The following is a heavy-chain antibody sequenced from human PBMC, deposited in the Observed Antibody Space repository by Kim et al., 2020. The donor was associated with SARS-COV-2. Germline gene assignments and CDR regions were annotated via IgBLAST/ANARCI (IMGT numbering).Heavy chain of an antibody. CDR1: GYTFTDYY. V-gene: IGHV1-2*02. D-gene: IGHD1-26*01. J-gene: IGHJ4*02. CDR2: INADSGGT. CDR3: ARDWDNSFDS. Sequence: ASVKVSCKASGYTFTDYYIHWVRQAPGKGLEWMGCINADSGGTHYAQKFRGRVTMTTDTSINTAHMELTGLRSDDTAVFYCARDWDNSFDSWGQGTLVTVSS.